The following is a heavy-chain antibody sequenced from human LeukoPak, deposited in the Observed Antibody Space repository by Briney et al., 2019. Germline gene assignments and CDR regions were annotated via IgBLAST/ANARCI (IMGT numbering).Heavy chain of an antibody. J-gene: IGHJ6*03. CDR3: ARDPLVGPYYYYMDV. CDR2: ISDSGSFI. Sequence: PGGSLRLSCATSGFTFSNYEMTWVRQAPGKGLEWISYISDSGSFIDYADSVKGRFTISRDNAKSSLYLQMNSLRVDDTAVYYCARDPLVGPYYYYMDVWGKGTTVTVSS. V-gene: IGHV3-48*03. CDR1: GFTFSNYE. D-gene: IGHD6-6*01.